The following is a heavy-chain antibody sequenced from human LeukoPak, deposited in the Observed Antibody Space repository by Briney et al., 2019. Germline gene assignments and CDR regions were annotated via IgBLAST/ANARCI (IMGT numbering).Heavy chain of an antibody. V-gene: IGHV2-5*02. D-gene: IGHD3-3*01. CDR3: AHSRYGVFDP. CDR2: IYWDDDK. J-gene: IGHJ5*02. CDR1: GFSPSTLGGG. Sequence: SGPTLLQPPPTLTLISTFSGFSPSTLGGGVGWIRQPPVKALEWLALIYWDDDKRYSPSLKSRLTITKETSKNQVVLTMTNMDPVDTATYYCAHSRYGVFDPWGQGTLVTVSS.